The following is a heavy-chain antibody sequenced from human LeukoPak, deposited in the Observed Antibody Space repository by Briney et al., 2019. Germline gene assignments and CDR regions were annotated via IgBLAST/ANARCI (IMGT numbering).Heavy chain of an antibody. CDR2: ISPSGSSI. V-gene: IGHV3-48*03. Sequence: GGSLRLSCAASGFTFSSYEMTWVRQAPGKGPEWVSYISPSGSSIYYADSVKGRFTISRDNAKNSLFLQMNSLRAEDTAVYYCASGGRISSWGQGTLVTVSS. CDR3: ASGGRISS. J-gene: IGHJ4*02. D-gene: IGHD3-16*01. CDR1: GFTFSSYE.